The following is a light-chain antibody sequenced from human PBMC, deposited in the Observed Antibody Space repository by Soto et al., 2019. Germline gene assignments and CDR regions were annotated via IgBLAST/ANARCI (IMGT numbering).Light chain of an antibody. CDR3: QQSYSTPPWT. V-gene: IGKV1-39*01. CDR1: QSIVTY. Sequence: DIQMTQSPSSLSASVGYIFTITCRASQSIVTYLNWYLQKPGKAPKLLIYAASNLQSGVPSRFSGSGSGTDFTLTISSLQPEDFATYFCQQSYSTPPWTFGQGTKVDI. J-gene: IGKJ1*01. CDR2: AAS.